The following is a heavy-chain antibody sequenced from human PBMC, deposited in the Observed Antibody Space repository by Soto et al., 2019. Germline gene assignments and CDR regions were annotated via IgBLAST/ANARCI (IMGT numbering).Heavy chain of an antibody. Sequence: GASVKVSCKASGGTFSSYAISWVRQAPGQGLEWMGGIIPIFGTANYAQKFQGRVTITADESTSTAYMELSSLRSEDTAVYYCARDVEGYDLWSGPYYYYGMDVWGQGTTVTVSS. V-gene: IGHV1-69*13. CDR3: ARDVEGYDLWSGPYYYYGMDV. D-gene: IGHD3-3*01. CDR2: IIPIFGTA. J-gene: IGHJ6*02. CDR1: GGTFSSYA.